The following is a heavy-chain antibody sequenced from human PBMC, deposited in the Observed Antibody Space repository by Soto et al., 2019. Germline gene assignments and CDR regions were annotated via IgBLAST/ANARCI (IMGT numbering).Heavy chain of an antibody. V-gene: IGHV1-46*01. CDR2: INPSGGST. CDR3: ARDHFRSATKYYYYYGMDV. D-gene: IGHD1-26*01. CDR1: GYTFTSYY. J-gene: IGHJ6*02. Sequence: GASVKVSCKASGYTFTSYYMHWVRQAPGQGLEWMGIINPSGGSTSYAQKFQGRVTMTRDTSTSTVYMELSSLRSEDTAVYYCARDHFRSATKYYYYYGMDVWGQGTTVTVSS.